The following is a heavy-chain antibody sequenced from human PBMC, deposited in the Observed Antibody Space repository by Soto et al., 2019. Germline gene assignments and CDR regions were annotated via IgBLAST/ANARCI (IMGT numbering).Heavy chain of an antibody. J-gene: IGHJ4*02. CDR2: ICYSGST. D-gene: IGHD1-1*01. V-gene: IGHV4-39*01. CDR1: GGSISSSSYY. CDR3: ARRSDGGTFGY. Sequence: QLQLQESGPGLVKPSETLSLTCTVSGGSISSSSYYWGWIRQPPGKGLEWIGSICYSGSTYYNPSLKRRVTISVDTSKNQFSLKLSSVTAADTAVYYCARRSDGGTFGYWGQGTLVTVSS.